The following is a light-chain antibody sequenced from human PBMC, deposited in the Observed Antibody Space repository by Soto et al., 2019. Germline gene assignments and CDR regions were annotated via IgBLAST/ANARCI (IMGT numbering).Light chain of an antibody. CDR3: SSYAGSNHFV. J-gene: IGLJ1*01. CDR1: SSDVGGYNY. V-gene: IGLV2-8*01. Sequence: QSALTQAPSGSGCPGQSVTISCPRTSSDVGGYNYVSWYQQHPGKAPKLMIYEVSKRPSGVPDRFSGSKSGNTASLTVSGLQAEDEADYYCSSYAGSNHFVFGTGTKVTVL. CDR2: EVS.